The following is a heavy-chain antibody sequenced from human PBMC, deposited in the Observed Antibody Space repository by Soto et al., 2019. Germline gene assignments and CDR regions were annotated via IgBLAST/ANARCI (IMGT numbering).Heavy chain of an antibody. CDR3: SKFDYYDSSGSRGYYYYGMDV. CDR1: GFTFSSYA. V-gene: IGHV3-23*01. D-gene: IGHD3-22*01. J-gene: IGHJ6*02. CDR2: ISGSGGST. Sequence: PGGSLRLSCAASGFTFSSYAMSWVRQAPGKGLEWVSAISGSGGSTYYADSVKGRFTISRDNSKNTLYLQMNSLRAEDTAVYYCSKFDYYDSSGSRGYYYYGMDVWGQGTTVTVSS.